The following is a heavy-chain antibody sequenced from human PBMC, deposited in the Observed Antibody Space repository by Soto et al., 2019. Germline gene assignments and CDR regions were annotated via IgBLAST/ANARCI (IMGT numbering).Heavy chain of an antibody. Sequence: QVQLVQSGAEVKKPGASVKVSCKASGYTFTGYYMHWVRQAPGQGLEWMGWINPNSGGTNYAQKFQGWVTMTRDTSISTAYMELSRLRSDDTAVYYCASHLGGWGLELSYAFDIWGQGTMVTVSS. D-gene: IGHD1-7*01. V-gene: IGHV1-2*04. CDR2: INPNSGGT. J-gene: IGHJ3*02. CDR1: GYTFTGYY. CDR3: ASHLGGWGLELSYAFDI.